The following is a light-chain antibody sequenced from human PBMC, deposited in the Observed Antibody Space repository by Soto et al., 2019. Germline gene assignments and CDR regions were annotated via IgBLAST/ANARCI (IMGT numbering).Light chain of an antibody. CDR2: DAS. Sequence: DIQMTQSPSTLSASVGDSVTITCRASQSINKWLAWYQQKPGKAPNLLIFDASNLQSGVPSRFSGSGFGTEFTLIISSLQPEDVATYYCQRYNSDSSFGGGTKVEIK. J-gene: IGKJ4*01. CDR1: QSINKW. V-gene: IGKV1-5*01. CDR3: QRYNSDSS.